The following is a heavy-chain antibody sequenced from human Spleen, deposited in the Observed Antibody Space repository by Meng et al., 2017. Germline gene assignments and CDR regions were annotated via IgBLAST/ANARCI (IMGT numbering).Heavy chain of an antibody. Sequence: VQLQEPGPGRVKPSGTLSLTCAVSGGSISTRDWWTWVRQPPGKGLEWIGEIYHSGRANYIPTLKSRVTISVDKSKNQFSLDLRSVIAADTAVYFCARNLVGSSLDYWGQGTLVTVSS. J-gene: IGHJ4*02. CDR1: GGSISTRDW. D-gene: IGHD1-14*01. V-gene: IGHV4-4*02. CDR3: ARNLVGSSLDY. CDR2: IYHSGRA.